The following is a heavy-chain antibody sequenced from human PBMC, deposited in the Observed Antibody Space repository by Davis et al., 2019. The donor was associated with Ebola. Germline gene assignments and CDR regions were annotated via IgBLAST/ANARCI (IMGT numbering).Heavy chain of an antibody. D-gene: IGHD4-11*01. CDR3: AKGTTPSY. CDR1: GFTFSSYA. V-gene: IGHV3-30-3*01. CDR2: ISYDGSNK. Sequence: GESLKISCAASGFTFSSYAMHWVRQAPGKGLEWVAVISYDGSNKYYADSVKGRFTISRDNSKNTLYLQMNSLRAEDTAVYYCAKGTTPSYWGQGTLVTVSS. J-gene: IGHJ4*02.